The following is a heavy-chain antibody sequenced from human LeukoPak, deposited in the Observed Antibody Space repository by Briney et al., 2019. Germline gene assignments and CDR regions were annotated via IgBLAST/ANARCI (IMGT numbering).Heavy chain of an antibody. CDR3: ARPGDSPFDH. CDR2: ISYDGDSE. D-gene: IGHD5-18*01. J-gene: IGHJ4*02. Sequence: PGRSLRLSCTVSGFTFSGSSMHWLRQAPGQGLEWVATISYDGDSEYYRDSVKGRFAVSRVNSKNTLYLQMQSLRHEDTAVYFCARPGDSPFDHWGQGTLVTVSP. V-gene: IGHV3-30*09. CDR1: GFTFSGSS.